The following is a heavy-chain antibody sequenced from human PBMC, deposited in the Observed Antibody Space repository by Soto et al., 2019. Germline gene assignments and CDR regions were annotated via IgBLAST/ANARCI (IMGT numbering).Heavy chain of an antibody. CDR1: GFSFSDSA. V-gene: IGHV3-73*01. CDR3: ARGGAMGVNDF. D-gene: IGHD3-16*01. CDR2: IRSGANNYLT. J-gene: IGHJ4*02. Sequence: GGSLRLSCAASGFSFSDSAMHWVRQAPGKGLEWIARIRSGANNYLTAYPASVTGRFTISRDDSKNTTYLQMDGLASDDTAMYFCARGGAMGVNDFWGQGXMVTVYS.